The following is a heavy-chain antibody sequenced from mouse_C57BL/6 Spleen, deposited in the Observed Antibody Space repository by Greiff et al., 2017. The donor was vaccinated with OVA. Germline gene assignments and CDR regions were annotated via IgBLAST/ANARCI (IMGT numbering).Heavy chain of an antibody. V-gene: IGHV1-66*01. CDR2: IYPGSGNT. J-gene: IGHJ4*01. Sequence: VQLQQSGPELVKPGASVKISCKASGYSFTSYYIHWVKQRPGQGLEWIGWIYPGSGNTKYNEKFKGKATLTADTSSSTAYMQLSSLTSEDSAVYNSARQRPISTVPYAMDYWGQGTSVTVSS. CDR3: ARQRPISTVPYAMDY. CDR1: GYSFTSYY. D-gene: IGHD1-1*01.